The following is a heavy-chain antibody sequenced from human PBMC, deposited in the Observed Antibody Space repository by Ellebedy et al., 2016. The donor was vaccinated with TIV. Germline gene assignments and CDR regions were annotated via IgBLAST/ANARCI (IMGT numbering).Heavy chain of an antibody. CDR2: IVQGGST. Sequence: GGSLRLSCLASGFTFSAFSIAWVRQAPGRGLEWVAGIVQGGSTFYAPSVEGRFTISRDNAKNSLYLQMNSLRAEDTAVYYCARDSPDILTGYYVYWGQGTLVTVSS. J-gene: IGHJ4*02. CDR1: GFTFSAFS. V-gene: IGHV3-69-1*01. D-gene: IGHD3-9*01. CDR3: ARDSPDILTGYYVY.